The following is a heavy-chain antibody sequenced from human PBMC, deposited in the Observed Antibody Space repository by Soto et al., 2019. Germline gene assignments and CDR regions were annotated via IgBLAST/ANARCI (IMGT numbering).Heavy chain of an antibody. V-gene: IGHV3-21*06. CDR1: GFTLTRYS. J-gene: IGHJ4*02. CDR2: ISSTTNYI. CDR3: AIESEDHTSNFDY. Sequence: RRLSCAAPGFTLTRYSMNWVRQAPGQGLEWVSSISSTTNYIYYGDSMKGRFTISRDNAKNSLYLEMNSLRAEDTAVYYCAIESEDHTSNFDYWGQGALVTVSS.